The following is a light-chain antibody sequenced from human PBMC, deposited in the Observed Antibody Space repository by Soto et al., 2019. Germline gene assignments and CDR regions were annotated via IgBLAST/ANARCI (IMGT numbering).Light chain of an antibody. V-gene: IGKV3-20*01. Sequence: EIVLTQSPGTLSLSPGERATLSCRASQSVSSSYLGWYQQKPGQAPRLLIYGGSSRATGIPDRFSGSGSGTDFTFTISRLEPEDFAVYYCQQYGSLPRTFGQGTKLEIK. CDR2: GGS. J-gene: IGKJ2*01. CDR1: QSVSSSY. CDR3: QQYGSLPRT.